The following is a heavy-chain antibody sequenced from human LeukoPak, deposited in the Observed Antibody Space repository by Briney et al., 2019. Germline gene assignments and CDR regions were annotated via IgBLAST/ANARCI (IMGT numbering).Heavy chain of an antibody. V-gene: IGHV4-34*01. CDR1: GESLSGHH. Sequence: KPSETLSLTCAVYGESLSGHHWTFIRQPPGKGVEWIGEINHSGNTYYNPSLKSRVTISVDTSKNQFSLSLHSVTAADTAVYYCAKGARSNRYNWNGLINWFDPWGQGTLVTVSS. CDR3: AKGARSNRYNWNGLINWFDP. CDR2: INHSGNT. J-gene: IGHJ5*02. D-gene: IGHD1-20*01.